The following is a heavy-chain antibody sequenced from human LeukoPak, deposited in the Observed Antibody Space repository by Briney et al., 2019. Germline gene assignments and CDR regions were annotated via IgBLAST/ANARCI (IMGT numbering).Heavy chain of an antibody. CDR1: GFTSSNYW. CDR3: ARARWDTVMGFDY. J-gene: IGHJ4*02. D-gene: IGHD5-18*01. Sequence: PGGSLRLSCAASGFTSSNYWMYWVRQAPGKGLVWVSHINSDGSSTTYADSVKGRFTISRDNAKNTLYLQMNSLRAEDTAMYYCARARWDTVMGFDYWGQGTLVTVSS. V-gene: IGHV3-74*01. CDR2: INSDGSST.